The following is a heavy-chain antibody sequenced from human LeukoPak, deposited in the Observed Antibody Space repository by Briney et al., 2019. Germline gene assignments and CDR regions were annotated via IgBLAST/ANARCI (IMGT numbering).Heavy chain of an antibody. CDR2: ISNSGGTK. Sequence: GGSLRLSCAASGFTFRSYEMNWVRQAPGKGLEWVSYISNSGGTKYYADSVKGRFTISRDNAKNSLYLQMNSLRAEDTAVYYCARECGGDCYSDPFDYWGQGTLVTVSS. D-gene: IGHD2-21*02. V-gene: IGHV3-48*03. CDR1: GFTFRSYE. CDR3: ARECGGDCYSDPFDY. J-gene: IGHJ4*02.